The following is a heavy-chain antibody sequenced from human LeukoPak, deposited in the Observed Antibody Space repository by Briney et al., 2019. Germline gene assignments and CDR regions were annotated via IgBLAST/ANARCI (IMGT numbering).Heavy chain of an antibody. CDR1: GFTFSSYA. D-gene: IGHD3-22*01. CDR2: ISYDGSNK. J-gene: IGHJ6*03. CDR3: ARGPRLLTYYYYYMDV. Sequence: GGSLRLSCAASGFTFSSYAMHWVRQAPGKGLEWVAVISYDGSNKYYADSVKGRFTISRDNSKNTLYLQMNSLRAEDTAVYYCARGPRLLTYYYYYMDVWGKGTTVTVSS. V-gene: IGHV3-30*04.